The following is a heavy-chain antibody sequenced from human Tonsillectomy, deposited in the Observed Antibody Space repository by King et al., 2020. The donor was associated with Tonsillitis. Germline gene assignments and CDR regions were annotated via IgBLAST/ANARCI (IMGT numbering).Heavy chain of an antibody. J-gene: IGHJ5*02. CDR1: GFTFSTYA. CDR2: ISYDGSYK. D-gene: IGHD5-18*01. CDR3: ARVGYIYGLYNWFDH. V-gene: IGHV3-30*04. Sequence: VQLVESGGGVVQPGRSLRLSCAASGFTFSTYALHWVRQAPGKGLEWVSVISYDGSYKYYADSVKGRFTISRDTSKNTLYLEMNSLRGEDTAVYYCARVGYIYGLYNWFDHLGQGTLVSVSS.